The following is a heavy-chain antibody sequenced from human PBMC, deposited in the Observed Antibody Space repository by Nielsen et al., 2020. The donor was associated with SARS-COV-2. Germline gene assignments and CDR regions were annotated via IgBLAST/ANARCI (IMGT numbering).Heavy chain of an antibody. CDR2: INPISGRT. J-gene: IGHJ4*02. V-gene: IGHV1-46*02. CDR3: ARDSSGTYRRVDY. D-gene: IGHD3-22*01. CDR1: GYTFNTFS. Sequence: ASVKVSCKASGYTFNTFSMYWVRHAPGQGLEWMGIINPISGRTTSAQKFLGRVTMTWDTSTSTVYMELSSLRSDDTAVYYCARDSSGTYRRVDYWGQGTLVTVSS.